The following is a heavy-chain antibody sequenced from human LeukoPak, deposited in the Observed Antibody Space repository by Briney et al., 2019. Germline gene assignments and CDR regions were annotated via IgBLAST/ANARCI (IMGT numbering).Heavy chain of an antibody. Sequence: GGSLRLSCAASGFSYNNYAMSWVRQAPGKGLEWVALIIASSGSTLYADSVKGRYTISRDNSKNMVYLQMNSLRAEDTAVYYCAKGGYDYIEIAYFDYWGQGTLVTVSS. J-gene: IGHJ4*02. CDR1: GFSYNNYA. CDR3: AKGGYDYIEIAYFDY. CDR2: IIASSGST. V-gene: IGHV3-23*01. D-gene: IGHD5-12*01.